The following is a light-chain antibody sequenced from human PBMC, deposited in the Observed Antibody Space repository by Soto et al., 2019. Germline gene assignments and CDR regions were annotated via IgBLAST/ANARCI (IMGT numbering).Light chain of an antibody. CDR2: AAS. V-gene: IGKV3-20*01. CDR3: QQCGSSPWT. J-gene: IGKJ1*01. Sequence: EIVLTQSPGTLSLSPGERATLSCRASQSVSSYYLAWYQQKPGQAPRLLIYAASSRATGIPDGFSGGGSGTDFTLTISRLEPEDFAVYYCQQCGSSPWTFGQGTKVEIK. CDR1: QSVSSYY.